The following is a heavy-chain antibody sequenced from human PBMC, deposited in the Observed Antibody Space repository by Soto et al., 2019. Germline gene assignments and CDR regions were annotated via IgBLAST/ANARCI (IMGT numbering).Heavy chain of an antibody. Sequence: PSETLSLTCTVSGGSISSSSFYWGWIRQPPGKGLEWIGSIYYSGSTYYNPSLKSRVTISVDTSKNQFSLKLSSVTAADTAVYYCARLHIVVVTVDYWGQGTLVTVSS. CDR1: GGSISSSSFY. CDR3: ARLHIVVVTVDY. J-gene: IGHJ4*02. D-gene: IGHD2-21*02. V-gene: IGHV4-39*01. CDR2: IYYSGST.